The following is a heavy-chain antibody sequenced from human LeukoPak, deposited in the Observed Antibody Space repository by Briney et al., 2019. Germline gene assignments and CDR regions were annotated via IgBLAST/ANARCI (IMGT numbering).Heavy chain of an antibody. D-gene: IGHD3-16*01. CDR3: AKDMGYDYVWGSFSFDY. J-gene: IGHJ4*02. CDR2: ISGSGGST. Sequence: GGSLRLSCAASGFTFSSDAMSWVRQAPGKGLEWVSAISGSGGSTYYADSVKGRFTISRDNSKNTLYLQMNSLRAEDTAVYYCAKDMGYDYVWGSFSFDYWGQGTLVTVSS. V-gene: IGHV3-23*01. CDR1: GFTFSSDA.